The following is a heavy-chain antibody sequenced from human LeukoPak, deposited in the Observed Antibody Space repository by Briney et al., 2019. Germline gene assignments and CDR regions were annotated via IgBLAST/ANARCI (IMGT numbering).Heavy chain of an antibody. J-gene: IGHJ4*02. CDR3: ARVKYSYGVIDY. CDR2: IYYSGST. V-gene: IGHV4-39*07. Sequence: XETLSLTCTVSGGSISSYYWGWIRQPPGKGLEWIGSIYYSGSTYYNPSLKSRATISVDTSKNQFSLKLSSVTAADTAVYYCARVKYSYGVIDYWGQGTLVTVSS. D-gene: IGHD5-18*01. CDR1: GGSISSYY.